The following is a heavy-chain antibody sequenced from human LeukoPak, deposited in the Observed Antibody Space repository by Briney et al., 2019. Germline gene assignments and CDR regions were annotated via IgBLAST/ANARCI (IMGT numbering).Heavy chain of an antibody. CDR3: ASRSTMVRGVTAFDI. V-gene: IGHV1-18*01. CDR2: ISAYNGNT. D-gene: IGHD3-10*01. Sequence: GASVKVSCKASGYTFTSYGISWVRQAPGQGLEWMGWISAYNGNTNYAQKLQGRVTMTTDTSTSTAYMELRSLRSDDTAVYYCASRSTMVRGVTAFDIWGQGTMVTVSS. J-gene: IGHJ3*02. CDR1: GYTFTSYG.